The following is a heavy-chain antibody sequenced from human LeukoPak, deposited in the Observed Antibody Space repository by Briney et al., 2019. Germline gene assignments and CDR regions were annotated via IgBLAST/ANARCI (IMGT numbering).Heavy chain of an antibody. CDR2: IYSGGST. CDR1: GFTFSTSG. V-gene: IGHV3-NL1*01. Sequence: SGGSLRLSCATSGFTFSTSGMHWVRQAPGKGLEWVSVIYSGGSTYYADSVKGRFTISRDNSKNTLYLQMNSLRAEDTAVYYCARSPMVRGVYYFDYWGQGTLVTVSS. J-gene: IGHJ4*02. D-gene: IGHD3-10*01. CDR3: ARSPMVRGVYYFDY.